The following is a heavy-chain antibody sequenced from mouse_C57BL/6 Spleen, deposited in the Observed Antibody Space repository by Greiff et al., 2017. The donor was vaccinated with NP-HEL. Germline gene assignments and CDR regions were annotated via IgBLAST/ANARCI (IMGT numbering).Heavy chain of an antibody. V-gene: IGHV1-82*01. CDR1: GYAFSSSW. CDR2: IYPGDGDT. J-gene: IGHJ4*01. D-gene: IGHD2-4*01. CDR3: ARSPIYYDYDDPLDY. Sequence: VQLVESGPELVKPGASVKISCKASGYAFSSSWMNWVKQRPGKGLEWIGRIYPGDGDTNYNGKFKGKATLTADKSSSTAYMQLSSLTSEDSAVYFCARSPIYYDYDDPLDYWGQGTSVTVSS.